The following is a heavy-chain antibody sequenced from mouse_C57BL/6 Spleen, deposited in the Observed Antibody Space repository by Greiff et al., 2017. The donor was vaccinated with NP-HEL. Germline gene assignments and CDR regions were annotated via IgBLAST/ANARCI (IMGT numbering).Heavy chain of an antibody. D-gene: IGHD5-1*01. J-gene: IGHJ4*01. CDR1: GFTFSSYG. Sequence: EVQGVESGGDLVKPGGSLKLSCAASGFTFSSYGMSWVRQTPDKRLEWVATISSGGSYTYYPDSVKGRFTFSIDNTKYTLYLQMSSLKSEDTAMYYCARHTSLSYAMDYWGQGTSVTVSS. CDR3: ARHTSLSYAMDY. CDR2: ISSGGSYT. V-gene: IGHV5-6*01.